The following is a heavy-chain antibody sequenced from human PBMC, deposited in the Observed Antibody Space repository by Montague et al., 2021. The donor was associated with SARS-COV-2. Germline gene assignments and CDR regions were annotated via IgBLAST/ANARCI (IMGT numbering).Heavy chain of an antibody. CDR2: TYYRSRWSN. CDR3: ARERWAVGVSCDY. V-gene: IGHV6-1*01. CDR1: GDSVSSNSAT. D-gene: IGHD1-26*01. Sequence: CAISGDSVSSNSATWHWIRQSPSRGLEWLGRTYYRSRWSNDYAVSVRSRIIINPDTSTNQFSLQLSSVTPEDTAVYFCARERWAVGVSCDYWGQGTLVTVSS. J-gene: IGHJ4*02.